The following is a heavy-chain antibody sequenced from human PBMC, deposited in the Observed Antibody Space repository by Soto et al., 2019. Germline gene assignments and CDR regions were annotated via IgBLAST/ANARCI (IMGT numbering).Heavy chain of an antibody. Sequence: PSQTLSLTCAISGDSVSSNSAAWNWIRQSPSRGLEWLGRTYYRSKWYNDYAVSVKSRITINPDTSKNQFSLQLNSVTPEDTAVYYCARGAEYCSGGSCLYNWFDPWGQGTLVTVSS. CDR2: TYYRSKWYN. CDR1: GDSVSSNSAA. CDR3: ARGAEYCSGGSCLYNWFDP. D-gene: IGHD2-15*01. V-gene: IGHV6-1*01. J-gene: IGHJ5*02.